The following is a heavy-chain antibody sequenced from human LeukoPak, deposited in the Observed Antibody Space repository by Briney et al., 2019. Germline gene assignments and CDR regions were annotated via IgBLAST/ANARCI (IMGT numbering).Heavy chain of an antibody. D-gene: IGHD2-2*01. CDR2: ICDRGST. CDR1: GDSTNRDY. CDR3: ARGAGPGVPASMMPYNYYYHMDV. V-gene: IGHV4-59*01. Sequence: SETLSLTCFVSGDSTNRDYWTWIRQTPGKGLEWLGHICDRGSTDYNPSPKSRVIISVDTSKNQFSLRLNSVTAADTAVYYWARGAGPGVPASMMPYNYYYHMDVWGKGTTVTVSS. J-gene: IGHJ6*03.